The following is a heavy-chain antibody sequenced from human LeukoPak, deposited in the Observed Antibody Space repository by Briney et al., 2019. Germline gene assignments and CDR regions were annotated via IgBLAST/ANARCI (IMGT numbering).Heavy chain of an antibody. D-gene: IGHD6-19*01. V-gene: IGHV3-30*18. CDR1: GFTFSSYG. J-gene: IGHJ4*02. Sequence: PGGSLRLSCAASGFTFSSYGMHWVRQAPGKGLEWVAVISYDGSNKYYADSVKGRFTISRDNSKNTLYLQMNSLRAEDTAVYYCAKVGYSSGWLYYFDYWGQGTLVTVSS. CDR2: ISYDGSNK. CDR3: AKVGYSSGWLYYFDY.